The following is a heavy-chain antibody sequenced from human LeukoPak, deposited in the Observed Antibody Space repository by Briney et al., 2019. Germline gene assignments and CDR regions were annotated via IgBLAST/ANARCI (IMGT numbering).Heavy chain of an antibody. J-gene: IGHJ4*02. CDR1: GGSISSYY. V-gene: IGHV4-59*01. D-gene: IGHD3-9*01. Sequence: PSETLSLTCTVSGGSISSYYWSWIRQPPGKGLEWIGYVLYSGSTNYNPSLKSRVTMSVDTSKNQFSLKLSSVTAADTAVYYCARSNYDILTGYQAWGQGTLVTVSS. CDR2: VLYSGST. CDR3: ARSNYDILTGYQA.